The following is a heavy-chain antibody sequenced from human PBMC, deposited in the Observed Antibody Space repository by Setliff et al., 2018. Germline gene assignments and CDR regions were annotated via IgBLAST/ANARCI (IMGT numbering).Heavy chain of an antibody. V-gene: IGHV3-7*03. Sequence: PGGSLRLSCSASGFIFNNFWMSWVRQAPGKGLEWVANINQRESAKLYVDSVKGRFTISRDNAKKSVDLQMNSLRAEDTAVYYCAKVPGIATAGQTDRYYYYYYYMDVWGKGTTVTVSS. CDR1: GFIFNNFW. D-gene: IGHD6-13*01. J-gene: IGHJ6*03. CDR2: INQRESAK. CDR3: AKVPGIATAGQTDRYYYYYYYMDV.